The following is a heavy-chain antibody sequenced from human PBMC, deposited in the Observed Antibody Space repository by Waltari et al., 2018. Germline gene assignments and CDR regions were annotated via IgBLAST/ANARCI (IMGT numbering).Heavy chain of an antibody. D-gene: IGHD3-16*01. CDR1: GFTFSNYY. Sequence: VSCEASGFTFSNYYVHWVRQAPGQGLEWMALFSPSGAGTRYAEKFQGRVTLTRDTSTSTVYMDLSSLRSEDTAVYYCATFVSGSFTFPDYWGQGTLVTVSS. CDR3: ATFVSGSFTFPDY. CDR2: FSPSGAGT. J-gene: IGHJ4*02. V-gene: IGHV1-46*03.